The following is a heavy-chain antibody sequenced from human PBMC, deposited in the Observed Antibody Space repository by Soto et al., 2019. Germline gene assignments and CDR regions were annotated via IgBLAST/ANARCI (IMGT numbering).Heavy chain of an antibody. J-gene: IGHJ6*02. D-gene: IGHD2-15*01. V-gene: IGHV1-69*12. CDR2: IIPIFGTA. Sequence: QVQLVQSGAEVKKPGSSVKVSCKASGGTFSSYAISWVRQAPGQGLEWMGGIIPIFGTADYAQKFQGRVTITAAESTSTDYMELSSLRSEDTAVYYCARHPGRPYYYYGMDVWGQGTTVTVSS. CDR1: GGTFSSYA. CDR3: ARHPGRPYYYYGMDV.